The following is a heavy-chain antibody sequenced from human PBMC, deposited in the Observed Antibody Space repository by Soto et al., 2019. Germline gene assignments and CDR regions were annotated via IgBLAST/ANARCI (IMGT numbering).Heavy chain of an antibody. V-gene: IGHV1-2*02. CDR2: INPNSGDT. D-gene: IGHD5-18*01. CDR1: GYAFTGYY. Sequence: AASVKVSCKSSGYAFTGYYIHWVRQAPGQGLEWIGWINPNSGDTNYAQKFQGRVTMTRDTSISTASMELSSPRSAVTAVSYCATSSSYVHFWGQGTLVTVSS. J-gene: IGHJ4*02. CDR3: ATSSSYVHF.